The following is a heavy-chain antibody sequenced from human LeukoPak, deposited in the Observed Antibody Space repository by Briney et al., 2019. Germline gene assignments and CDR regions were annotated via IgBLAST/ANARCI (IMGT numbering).Heavy chain of an antibody. V-gene: IGHV4-34*01. CDR2: INHSGST. CDR3: ARPHIYDFWSGYSNWFDP. Sequence: PSETLSLTCAVYGGSFSGYYWSWIRQPPGEGLEWIGEINHSGSTNYNPSLKSRVTISVDTSKNQFSLKLSSVTAADTAVYYCARPHIYDFWSGYSNWFDPWGQGTLVTVSS. J-gene: IGHJ5*02. D-gene: IGHD3-3*01. CDR1: GGSFSGYY.